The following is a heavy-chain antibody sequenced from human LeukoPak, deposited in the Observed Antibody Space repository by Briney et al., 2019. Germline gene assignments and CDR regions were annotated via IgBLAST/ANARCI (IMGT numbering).Heavy chain of an antibody. Sequence: GRSLRLSCAASGFTFSSYGMHWVRQAPGKGLEWVAVIWYDGSNKYYADSVKGRFTISRDNSKNTLYLQMNSLRAEDTAVYYCATAITDGALDYWGQGTLVTVSP. CDR2: IWYDGSNK. CDR1: GFTFSSYG. D-gene: IGHD5-24*01. V-gene: IGHV3-33*01. CDR3: ATAITDGALDY. J-gene: IGHJ4*02.